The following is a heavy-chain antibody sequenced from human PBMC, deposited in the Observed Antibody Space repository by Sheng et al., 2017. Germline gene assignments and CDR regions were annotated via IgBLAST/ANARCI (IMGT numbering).Heavy chain of an antibody. D-gene: IGHD2-2*01. Sequence: GAEVKKPGASVKVSCKASGGTFSSYAISWVRQAPGQGLEWMGGIIPIFGTANYAQKFQGRVTITADESTSTAYMELSSLRSEDTAVYYCARIKEDVVVPAARRYYYYGMDVWDQGP. CDR1: GGTFSSYA. CDR3: ARIKEDVVVPAARRYYYYGMDV. V-gene: IGHV1-69*13. CDR2: IIPIFGTA. J-gene: IGHJ6*02.